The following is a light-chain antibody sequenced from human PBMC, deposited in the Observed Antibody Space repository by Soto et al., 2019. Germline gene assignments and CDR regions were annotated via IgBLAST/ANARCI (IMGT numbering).Light chain of an antibody. CDR3: QQYGSSPRT. V-gene: IGKV3-20*01. CDR2: GAS. J-gene: IGKJ1*01. Sequence: EIVLTQSPGTLSLSPGERATLSCRASQSVSSNYLAWYQQKPGQAPSLLIYGASSRATGIPDRFSGSGSGTDFTLTISRLEPEDCAVYYCQQYGSSPRTFGQGTKLEIK. CDR1: QSVSSNY.